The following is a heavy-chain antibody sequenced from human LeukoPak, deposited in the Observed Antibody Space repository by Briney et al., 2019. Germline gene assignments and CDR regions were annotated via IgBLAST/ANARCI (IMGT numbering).Heavy chain of an antibody. CDR2: ISSSSTYI. CDR3: ARTGNPATGDY. D-gene: IGHD1-1*01. V-gene: IGHV3-21*01. CDR1: GFTFSNYI. Sequence: GGSLRLSCAASGFTFSNYIMNWVRQAPGKGLEWVSSISSSSTYIYYADSVKGRFTISRDNAKNSLYLQMNSLRAEDTAVYYCARTGNPATGDYWGPGTLVTVSS. J-gene: IGHJ4*02.